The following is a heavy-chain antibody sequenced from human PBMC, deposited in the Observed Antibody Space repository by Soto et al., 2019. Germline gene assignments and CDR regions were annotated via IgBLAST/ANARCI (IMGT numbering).Heavy chain of an antibody. CDR2: IIPIFGTA. CDR3: AFPGLATLYYYHGMDV. J-gene: IGHJ6*02. Sequence: SVKVSCKASGGTFSSYAISWVRQAPGQGLEWMGGIIPIFGTANYAQKFQGRVTITADESTSTAYMELSSLRSEDTAVYYCAFPGLATLYYYHGMDVWGQGTTVTVSS. CDR1: GGTFSSYA. V-gene: IGHV1-69*13.